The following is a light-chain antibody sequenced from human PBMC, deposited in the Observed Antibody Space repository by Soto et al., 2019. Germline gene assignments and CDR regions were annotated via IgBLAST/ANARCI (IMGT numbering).Light chain of an antibody. Sequence: QSALTQPRSVSGSPGQSVTISCTGTSSDIGGYNYVSWYQQNPGKAPKLMIYDVTNRPSGVPDRFSGSKSGNTASLTISGLQAEDEADYYCTSFAGINNFVVFGGGTKLTVL. V-gene: IGLV2-11*01. CDR2: DVT. CDR3: TSFAGINNFVV. CDR1: SSDIGGYNY. J-gene: IGLJ2*01.